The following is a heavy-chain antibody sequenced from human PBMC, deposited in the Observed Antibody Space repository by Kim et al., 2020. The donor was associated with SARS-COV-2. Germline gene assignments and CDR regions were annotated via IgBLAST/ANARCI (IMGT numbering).Heavy chain of an antibody. Sequence: GSTNYNPSLKSRVTISVDTSKNQFSLKLSSVTAADTAVYYCARVSSSWYTWGQGTLVTVSS. V-gene: IGHV4-59*01. D-gene: IGHD6-13*01. CDR2: GST. J-gene: IGHJ5*02. CDR3: ARVSSSWYT.